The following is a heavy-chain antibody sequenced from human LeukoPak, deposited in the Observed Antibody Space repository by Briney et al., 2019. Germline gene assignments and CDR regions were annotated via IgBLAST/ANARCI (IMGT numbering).Heavy chain of an antibody. D-gene: IGHD2-2*01. J-gene: IGHJ4*02. Sequence: SVKVSCKTSGGTFSSHVISWVRQAPGQGLEWMGGIISIFGTANYAHKFQGRGSITAEKPTNNVYMELSSLRSDDTAIYLCARVNGYCSSISCFLDYWGQGTLVTVSS. CDR3: ARVNGYCSSISCFLDY. V-gene: IGHV1-69*06. CDR2: IISIFGTA. CDR1: GGTFSSHV.